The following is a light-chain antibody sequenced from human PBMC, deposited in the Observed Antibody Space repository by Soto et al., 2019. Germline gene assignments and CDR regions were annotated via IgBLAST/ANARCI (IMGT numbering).Light chain of an antibody. CDR1: SSDVGVYDY. V-gene: IGLV2-14*01. CDR2: EVR. J-gene: IGLJ3*02. CDR3: SAYTARSTLV. Sequence: QSVLTQPASVSGSPGQSITISCTGTSSDVGVYDYVSWYQQRPGKAPKLVIYEVRNRPSGISSRFSGSRSGNTASLTISGLQPEDEGDYYCSAYTARSTLVFGGGTQLAVL.